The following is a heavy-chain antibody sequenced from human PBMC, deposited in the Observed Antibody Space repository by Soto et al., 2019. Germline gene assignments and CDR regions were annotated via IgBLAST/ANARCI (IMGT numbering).Heavy chain of an antibody. D-gene: IGHD6-13*01. CDR3: AKATVLVLSFYFDY. V-gene: IGHV3-9*01. J-gene: IGHJ4*02. CDR1: GFTFDDYA. CDR2: ISWNSGSI. Sequence: EVQLVESGGGLVQPGRSLRLSCAASGFTFDDYAMHWVRQAPGKGLEWVSGISWNSGSIGYADSVKGRFTISRDNAKNSLYLQMNSLRAEDTALYYCAKATVLVLSFYFDYWGQGTLVTVSS.